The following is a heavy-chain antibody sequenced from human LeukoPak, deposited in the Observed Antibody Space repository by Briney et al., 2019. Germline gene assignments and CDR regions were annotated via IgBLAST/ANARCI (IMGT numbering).Heavy chain of an antibody. D-gene: IGHD2-2*01. CDR1: GFTFSSYA. Sequence: GGSLRLSCAASGFTFSSYAMSWVRQAPGKGLEWVSAISGSGGSTYYADSVKGRFTISRDNSKNTLYLQMNSLRAEDTAVYYCAKVSVVPAARAEYFQHWGQGTLVTVSS. CDR2: ISGSGGST. V-gene: IGHV3-23*01. J-gene: IGHJ1*01. CDR3: AKVSVVPAARAEYFQH.